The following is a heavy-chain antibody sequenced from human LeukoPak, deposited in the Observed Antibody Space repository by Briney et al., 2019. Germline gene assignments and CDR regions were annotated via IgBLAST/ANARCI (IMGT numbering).Heavy chain of an antibody. CDR1: GGSISSSSYY. CDR3: ARGDHIAARPIWFDP. D-gene: IGHD6-6*01. V-gene: IGHV4-39*07. J-gene: IGHJ5*02. CDR2: IYYSGST. Sequence: SETLSLTCTVSGGSISSSSYYWGWIRQPPGKGLEWFGSIYYSGSTYYNPSLKSRVTISVDTSKNQFSLKLSSVTPADTAVYYCARGDHIAARPIWFDPWGQGTLVTVSS.